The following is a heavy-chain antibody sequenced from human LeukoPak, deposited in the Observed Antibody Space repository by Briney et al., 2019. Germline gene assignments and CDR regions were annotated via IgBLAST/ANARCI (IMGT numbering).Heavy chain of an antibody. J-gene: IGHJ6*03. CDR1: GFTFSSYW. CDR3: ASLGGRRPSKGEYYYYMDV. CDR2: INSDGSST. V-gene: IGHV3-74*01. D-gene: IGHD2-15*01. Sequence: PGGSLRLSCAASGFTFSSYWMHWVRQAPGKGLVWVSRINSDGSSTSYADSVKGRFTISRDNAKNTLYLQMNSLRAEDKPVYYCASLGGRRPSKGEYYYYMDVWGKGTTVTVSS.